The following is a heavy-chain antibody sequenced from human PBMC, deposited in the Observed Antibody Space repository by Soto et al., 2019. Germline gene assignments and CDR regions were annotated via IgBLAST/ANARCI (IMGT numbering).Heavy chain of an antibody. D-gene: IGHD2-15*01. CDR3: GKVLVGATGHTDSDS. V-gene: IGHV4-39*01. CDR1: GGSIYRSGYY. CDR2: IDYNGVT. Sequence: SETLSLTCTVSGGSIYRSGYYWGWIRQPPGRGLEWIGNIDYNGVTYSNPSLKSRVTISRDTSKNQFSLKLTSVTAADTALYYCGKVLVGATGHTDSDSWGPGTLVTVS. J-gene: IGHJ4*02.